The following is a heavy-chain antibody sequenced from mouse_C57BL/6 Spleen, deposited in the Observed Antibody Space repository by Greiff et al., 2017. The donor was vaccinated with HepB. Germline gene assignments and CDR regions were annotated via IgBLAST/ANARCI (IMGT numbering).Heavy chain of an antibody. CDR1: GFTFSSYA. CDR3: ARNRIYDGYYDY. CDR2: ISDGGSYT. V-gene: IGHV5-4*03. J-gene: IGHJ2*01. Sequence: EVKVVESGGGLVKPGGSLKLSCAASGFTFSSYAMSWVRQTPEKRLEWVATISDGGSYTYYPDNVKGRFTISRDNAKNNLYLQMSHLKSEDTAMYYCARNRIYDGYYDYWGQGTTLTVSS. D-gene: IGHD2-3*01.